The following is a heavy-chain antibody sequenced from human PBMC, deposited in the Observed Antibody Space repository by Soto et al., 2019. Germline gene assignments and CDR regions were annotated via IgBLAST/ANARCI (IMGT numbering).Heavy chain of an antibody. CDR1: GGTFSSYA. V-gene: IGHV1-69*12. CDR2: IIPIFGTA. Sequence: QVQLVQSGAEVKKPGSSVKVSCKASGGTFSSYAISWVRQAPGQGLEWMGGIIPIFGTANYAQKFQGRVTISADETTSTAYMELSSLSSEDSDVYYSARGYSGYDYGVSWFHPWGQGTLVTVSA. CDR3: ARGYSGYDYGVSWFHP. J-gene: IGHJ5*02. D-gene: IGHD5-12*01.